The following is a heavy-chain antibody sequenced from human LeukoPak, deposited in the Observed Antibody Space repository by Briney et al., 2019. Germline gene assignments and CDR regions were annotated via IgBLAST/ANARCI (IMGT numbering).Heavy chain of an antibody. D-gene: IGHD3-10*01. Sequence: GGTLRLSCAASGFTFSSYGMSWVRQAPGKGLEWVSAISGSGGSTYYADSVKGRFTISRDNSKNTLYLQMNSLRAEDTAVYYCARPSYGSGSYYPYFDYWGQGTLVTVSS. V-gene: IGHV3-23*01. CDR1: GFTFSSYG. CDR3: ARPSYGSGSYYPYFDY. J-gene: IGHJ4*02. CDR2: ISGSGGST.